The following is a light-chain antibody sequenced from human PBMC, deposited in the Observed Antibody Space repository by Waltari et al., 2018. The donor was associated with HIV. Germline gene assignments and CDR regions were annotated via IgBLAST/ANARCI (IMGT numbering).Light chain of an antibody. CDR1: SSNIGSHY. V-gene: IGLV1-47*01. J-gene: IGLJ2*01. CDR2: RNN. CDR3: AAWDDSLSAAV. Sequence: QSVLTQPPSASGTPGQRVTISCSGSSSNIGSHYVYWYQQLPGTAPKLLIYRNNQRPSGVPDRFSGSKSGTSASLAISGLRSEDEADYYCAAWDDSLSAAVFGGGTKLTVL.